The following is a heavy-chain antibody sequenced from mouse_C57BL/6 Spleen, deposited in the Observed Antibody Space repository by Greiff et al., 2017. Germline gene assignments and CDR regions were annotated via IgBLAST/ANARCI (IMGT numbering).Heavy chain of an antibody. D-gene: IGHD1-1*01. V-gene: IGHV3-1*01. CDR2: ISNSGST. CDR3: ALGSSYRYFDV. Sequence: EVHLVESGPGMVKPSQSLSLTCTVTGYSITSGYDWHWIRHFPGNKLEWMGYISNSGSTNYNPSLKSRISITHDTSKNHFFLKLNSVTTEDTATYYCALGSSYRYFDVWGTGTTVTVSS. CDR1: GYSITSGYD. J-gene: IGHJ1*03.